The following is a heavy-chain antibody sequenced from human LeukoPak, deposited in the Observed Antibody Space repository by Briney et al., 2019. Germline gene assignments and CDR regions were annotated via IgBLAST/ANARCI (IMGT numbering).Heavy chain of an antibody. D-gene: IGHD6-19*01. CDR1: GFIFSTYT. J-gene: IGHJ4*02. V-gene: IGHV3-48*04. CDR2: ISPGSTTI. Sequence: GGSLRLSCAASGFIFSTYTMNWVRQAPGKGLKWIAYISPGSTTIFYADPLKGRFTVSRDNAKNSLFLEVNSLRADDTAVYYCARDSDWYSGLFDHWGQGTPVTVS. CDR3: ARDSDWYSGLFDH.